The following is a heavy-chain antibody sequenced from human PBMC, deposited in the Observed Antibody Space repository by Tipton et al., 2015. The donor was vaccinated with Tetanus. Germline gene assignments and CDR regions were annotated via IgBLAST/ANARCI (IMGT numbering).Heavy chain of an antibody. CDR2: LSHDGGNI. V-gene: IGHV3-23*01. CDR3: EAQRTSEDF. J-gene: IGHJ4*02. D-gene: IGHD1-14*01. Sequence: SLRLSCVASGFNFSHFAVSWVRRAPGRGLEWVSSLSHDGGNIYYADFARGRFTISRDNSKNTLFLQMDDLRAEDTAIYYCEAQRTSEDFWGQGTLVTASS. CDR1: GFNFSHFA.